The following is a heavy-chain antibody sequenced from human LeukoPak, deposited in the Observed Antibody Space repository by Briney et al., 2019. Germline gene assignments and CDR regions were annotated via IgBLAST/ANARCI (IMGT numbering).Heavy chain of an antibody. V-gene: IGHV1-46*01. Sequence: ASVKVSCKASGYTFTSYYMNWVRQAPGQGLEWMGVINPSGGSTSYAQKFQGRVTVTRDTSTSTVYMELSSLRSEDTAVYYCARLPTVATIDYWGQGTLVTVSS. CDR2: INPSGGST. CDR3: ARLPTVATIDY. D-gene: IGHD6-19*01. J-gene: IGHJ4*02. CDR1: GYTFTSYY.